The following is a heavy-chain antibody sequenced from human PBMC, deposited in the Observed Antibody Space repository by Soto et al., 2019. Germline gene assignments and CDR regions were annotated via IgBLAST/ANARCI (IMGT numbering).Heavy chain of an antibody. CDR2: IYYSGST. J-gene: IGHJ3*02. Sequence: PSETLSLTCTVSGGSISSGGYYWSWIRQHPGKGLEWIGYIYYSGSTYYNPSLKSRVTISVDTSKNQFPLKLSSVTAADTAVYYCARDLGDYIWGSLDNLPGAFDIWGQGTMVTVSS. D-gene: IGHD3-16*01. CDR1: GGSISSGGYY. CDR3: ARDLGDYIWGSLDNLPGAFDI. V-gene: IGHV4-31*03.